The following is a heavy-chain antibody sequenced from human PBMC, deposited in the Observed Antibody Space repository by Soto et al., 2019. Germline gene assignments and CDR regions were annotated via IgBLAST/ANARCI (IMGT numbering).Heavy chain of an antibody. CDR1: GFTFSSYG. Sequence: GGSLRLSCAASGFTFSSYGMHWVRQAPGKGLEWVAVISYDGSNKYYADSVKGRFTISRDNSKNTLYLQMNSLRAEDTAVYYCAKGPSGWYDNYWGQGTLVTVSS. CDR3: AKGPSGWYDNY. CDR2: ISYDGSNK. D-gene: IGHD6-19*01. V-gene: IGHV3-30*18. J-gene: IGHJ4*02.